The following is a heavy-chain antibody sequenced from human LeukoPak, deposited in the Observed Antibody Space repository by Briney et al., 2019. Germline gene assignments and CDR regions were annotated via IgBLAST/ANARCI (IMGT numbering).Heavy chain of an antibody. Sequence: GVSLRLSCAASVFTFSYYTMSWVRHAPGKALEWPSSISSSGSSIYYADSVKGRFTISRDNAKNSLYLQMSSLRVEDTAVYYCARDDVAWNDVHWFDPWGQGTLVTVSS. CDR3: ARDDVAWNDVHWFDP. J-gene: IGHJ5*02. V-gene: IGHV3-21*01. CDR2: ISSSGSSI. D-gene: IGHD1-1*01. CDR1: VFTFSYYT.